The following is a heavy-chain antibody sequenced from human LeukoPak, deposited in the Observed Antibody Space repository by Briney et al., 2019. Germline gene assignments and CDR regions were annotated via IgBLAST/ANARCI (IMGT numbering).Heavy chain of an antibody. V-gene: IGHV4-59*08. Sequence: PSETLSLTCTVSGGSISSYYWSWIRQPPGKGLEWIGYIYYSGSTNYKPSLKSRVTISVDMSKNQFSLKLRSVTAADTAVYYCASRGQSYSSGWFDYWGQGTLVTVSS. CDR3: ASRGQSYSSGWFDY. CDR1: GGSISSYY. D-gene: IGHD6-19*01. CDR2: IYYSGST. J-gene: IGHJ4*02.